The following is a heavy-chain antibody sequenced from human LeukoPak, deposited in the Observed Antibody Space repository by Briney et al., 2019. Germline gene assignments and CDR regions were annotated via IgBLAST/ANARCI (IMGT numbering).Heavy chain of an antibody. V-gene: IGHV4-59*01. Sequence: SETLSLTCTVSGGSISSYSWNWTRQPPGKGLEWIGHIYHSGSTNYNPSLKSRVTMSVDRSKNQFSLKLSSVTAADTALYYCARKGDRGSAGFFDYWGQGTLVTVSS. D-gene: IGHD1-26*01. J-gene: IGHJ4*02. CDR3: ARKGDRGSAGFFDY. CDR2: IYHSGST. CDR1: GGSISSYS.